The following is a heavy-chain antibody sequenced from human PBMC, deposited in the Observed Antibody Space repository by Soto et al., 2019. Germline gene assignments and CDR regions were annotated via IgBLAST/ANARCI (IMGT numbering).Heavy chain of an antibody. Sequence: SETLSLTCTVSGGSVSSGSYYWSWIRQPPGKGLEWIGYIYYSGSTNYNPTLKSRVTISVDTSKNQFSLKLSSVTAADTAVYYCARYTRETWPFYDSSASQVGAFDIWGQGTMVTVSS. CDR2: IYYSGST. D-gene: IGHD3-22*01. V-gene: IGHV4-61*01. CDR1: GGSVSSGSYY. CDR3: ARYTRETWPFYDSSASQVGAFDI. J-gene: IGHJ3*02.